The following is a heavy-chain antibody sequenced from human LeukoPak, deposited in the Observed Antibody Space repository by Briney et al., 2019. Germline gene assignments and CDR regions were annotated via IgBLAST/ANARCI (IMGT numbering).Heavy chain of an antibody. CDR1: GGSISSSNYY. CDR2: IYYSGTT. D-gene: IGHD3-9*01. Sequence: SETLSLTCTVSGGSISSSNYYWGWIRQPPGKGLEWIASIYYSGTTYYNPSLKSRVTISVDTSKNQFSLKLSSVTAADTAVYYCARLDKGAFDIWGQGTMVTVSS. CDR3: ARLDKGAFDI. J-gene: IGHJ3*02. V-gene: IGHV4-39*07.